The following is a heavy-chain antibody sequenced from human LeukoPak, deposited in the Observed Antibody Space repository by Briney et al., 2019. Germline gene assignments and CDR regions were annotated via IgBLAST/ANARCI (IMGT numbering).Heavy chain of an antibody. D-gene: IGHD3-22*01. J-gene: IGHJ4*02. Sequence: SVKVSCKASGYTFTSYGISWVRQAPGQGLDGMGGIIPIFGTANYAQKFQGRVTITAEKSTSTDYMELSSLRSEDTAVYYCARALSITMIVVVSYWGQGTLVTVSS. CDR2: IIPIFGTA. CDR3: ARALSITMIVVVSY. CDR1: GYTFTSYG. V-gene: IGHV1-69*06.